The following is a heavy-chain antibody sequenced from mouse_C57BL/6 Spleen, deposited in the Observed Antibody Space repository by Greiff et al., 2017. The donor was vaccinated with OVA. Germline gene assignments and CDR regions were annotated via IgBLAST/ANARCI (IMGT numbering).Heavy chain of an antibody. J-gene: IGHJ2*01. Sequence: DVQLVESGGGLVKPGGSLKLSCAASGFTFSDYGMHWVRQAPEKGLEWVAYISSGSSTIYYADTVKGRFTISRDNAKNTLFLQMTSLRSEDTAMYYCARGYYYGLDYWGQGTTLTVSS. D-gene: IGHD1-1*01. CDR2: ISSGSSTI. CDR3: ARGYYYGLDY. CDR1: GFTFSDYG. V-gene: IGHV5-17*01.